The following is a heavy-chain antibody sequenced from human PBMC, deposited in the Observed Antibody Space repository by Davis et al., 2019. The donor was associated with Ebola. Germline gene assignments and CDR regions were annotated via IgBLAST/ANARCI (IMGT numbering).Heavy chain of an antibody. CDR2: ISGSGGST. Sequence: GGSLRLSCAASGFTFSSYAMSWVRQAPGKGLEWVSAISGSGGSTYYADSVKGRFTISRDNSKNTLYLQMNSLRAEDTAVYYCASITKAYYYGMDVWGQGTTVTVSS. J-gene: IGHJ6*02. D-gene: IGHD3-3*01. CDR1: GFTFSSYA. V-gene: IGHV3-23*01. CDR3: ASITKAYYYGMDV.